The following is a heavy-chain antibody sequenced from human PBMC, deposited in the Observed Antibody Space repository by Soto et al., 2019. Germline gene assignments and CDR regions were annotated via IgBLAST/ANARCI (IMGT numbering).Heavy chain of an antibody. CDR3: ARTPRRDTVTTNYYYYGMDG. D-gene: IGHD4-17*01. J-gene: IGHJ6*02. Sequence: QVTLKESGPVLVKPTEPLTLTCTVSGFSLSNARMGVSWIRQPPGKALEWLAHIFSNDEKSYSTSLKSRLTISKDTSKSQVVLTMTNMDPVDTATYYCARTPRRDTVTTNYYYYGMDGWGQGTTVTVSS. CDR1: GFSLSNARMG. CDR2: IFSNDEK. V-gene: IGHV2-26*01.